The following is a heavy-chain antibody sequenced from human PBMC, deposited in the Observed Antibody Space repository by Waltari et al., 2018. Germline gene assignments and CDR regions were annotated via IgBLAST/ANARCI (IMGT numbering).Heavy chain of an antibody. CDR2: MNPKTGHA. J-gene: IGHJ5*02. CDR1: GYAFTTYD. V-gene: IGHV1-8*01. CDR3: TRGRLSLGDYDWFDP. D-gene: IGHD3-16*01. Sequence: QVQLVQSGAEVKKPGASVKVSCRASGYAFTTYDVNWVRQAPGQGPEWMGWMNPKTGHAGYAQKFHGRVTMTTNTSISTAYMHLVRLTSDDTAVYYCTRGRLSLGDYDWFDPWGQGTLVTVSS.